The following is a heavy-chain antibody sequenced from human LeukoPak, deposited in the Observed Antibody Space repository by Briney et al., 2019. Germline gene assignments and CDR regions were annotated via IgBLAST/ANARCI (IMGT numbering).Heavy chain of an antibody. CDR3: ARDQDIVVVVEGGWDYYGMDV. CDR2: IYYSGST. CDR1: GGSISSYY. V-gene: IGHV4-59*12. Sequence: SETLSLTCTVSGGSISSYYWSWIRQPPGKGLEWIGYIYYSGSTNYNPSLKSRVTISVDTSKNQFSLKLSSVTAADTAVYYCARDQDIVVVVEGGWDYYGMDVWGQGTTVTVSS. D-gene: IGHD2-15*01. J-gene: IGHJ6*02.